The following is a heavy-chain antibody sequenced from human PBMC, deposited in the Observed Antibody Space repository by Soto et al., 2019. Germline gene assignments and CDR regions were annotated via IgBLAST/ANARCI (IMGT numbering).Heavy chain of an antibody. Sequence: ASVKVSCKAFGYTFTTYGLSWVRQAPGQGLEWMGWVSPYNGNTYYTPRLQGRVTMTTDTSTSTAYMSLRSLRSDDTAIYYCVRGGILEANRPYYYYGLDVWGQGTPVTVSS. D-gene: IGHD1-1*01. CDR2: VSPYNGNT. CDR3: VRGGILEANRPYYYYGLDV. V-gene: IGHV1-18*01. J-gene: IGHJ6*02. CDR1: GYTFTTYG.